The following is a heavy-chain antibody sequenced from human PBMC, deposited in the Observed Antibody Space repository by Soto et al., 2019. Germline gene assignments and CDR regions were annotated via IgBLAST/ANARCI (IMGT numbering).Heavy chain of an antibody. CDR1: GFTFSDYT. J-gene: IGHJ4*02. CDR3: ARDYGDGYYYFDL. CDR2: MSSDGGNT. V-gene: IGHV3-30*09. Sequence: QVQLVEFGGGVVQPGRSLRLSCAASGFTFSDYTMHWVRQAPGKELEWVALMSSDGGNTHYTDSVKGRFAISRDNSKNTLYLQMDSLRPEDTTVYYCARDYGDGYYYFDLWGQGTLVTVSS. D-gene: IGHD5-12*01.